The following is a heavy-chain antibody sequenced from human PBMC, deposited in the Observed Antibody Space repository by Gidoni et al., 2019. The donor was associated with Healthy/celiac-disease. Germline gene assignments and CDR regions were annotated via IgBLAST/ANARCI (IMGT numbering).Heavy chain of an antibody. J-gene: IGHJ6*02. D-gene: IGHD2-2*01. CDR1: GFTFSSYA. CDR3: ARDRRDIVVVPPAYYYYYGMDV. Sequence: QVQLVESGGGVVQPGRSLRLSCAASGFTFSSYAMHWVRQAPGKGLEWVAVISYDGSDKYYADSVKGRFTISRDNSKNTLYLQMSSLRAEDTALYYCARDRRDIVVVPPAYYYYYGMDVWGQGTTVTVSS. CDR2: ISYDGSDK. V-gene: IGHV3-30*15.